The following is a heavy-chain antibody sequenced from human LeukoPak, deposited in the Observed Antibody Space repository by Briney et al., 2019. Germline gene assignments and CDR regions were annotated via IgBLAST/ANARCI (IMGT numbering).Heavy chain of an antibody. CDR2: FKSKTDGVTT. CDR3: TTVPPDYDRNFDI. J-gene: IGHJ3*02. CDR1: GFTFTKAW. V-gene: IGHV3-15*07. Sequence: MAGGSLRLSCAASGFTFTKAWMNWVRQAPGKGLDWVGHFKSKTDGVTTDYAAPVKGRFSISRDDSKNTLYLQMNSLKTEDTAVYYCTTVPPDYDRNFDIWGQGTMVTVSS. D-gene: IGHD3-22*01.